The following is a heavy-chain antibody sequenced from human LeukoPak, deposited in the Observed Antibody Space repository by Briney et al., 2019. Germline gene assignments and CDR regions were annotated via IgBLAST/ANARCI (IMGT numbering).Heavy chain of an antibody. D-gene: IGHD5-24*01. CDR3: AKDPVEMAAISYFDY. CDR1: GFTFSNAW. V-gene: IGHV3-23*01. Sequence: GGSLRLSCAASGFTFSNAWMNWVRQAPGKGLEWVSSISGSGHSTYYADSVKGRFTISSDNSKNTLYLQMNSLRAEDTAVYYCAKDPVEMAAISYFDYWGQGTLVTVSS. J-gene: IGHJ4*02. CDR2: ISGSGHST.